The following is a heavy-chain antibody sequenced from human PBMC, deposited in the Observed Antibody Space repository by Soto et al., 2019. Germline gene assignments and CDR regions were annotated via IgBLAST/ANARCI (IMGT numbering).Heavy chain of an antibody. Sequence: GESLKISCKGSGYSFTSYWIGWVRQMPGKGLEWMGIIYPGDSDTRYSPSFQGQVTISADKSISTAYLQWSSLKASDTAMYYCARQADDFWSLEAENYYYYYMDVWGKGTTVTVSS. V-gene: IGHV5-51*01. CDR1: GYSFTSYW. CDR3: ARQADDFWSLEAENYYYYYMDV. J-gene: IGHJ6*03. CDR2: IYPGDSDT. D-gene: IGHD3-3*01.